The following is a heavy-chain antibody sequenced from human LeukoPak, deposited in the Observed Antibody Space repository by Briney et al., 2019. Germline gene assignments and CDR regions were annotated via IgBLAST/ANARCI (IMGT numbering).Heavy chain of an antibody. J-gene: IGHJ3*02. Sequence: SETLSLTCTVSGGSISSYYWSWIRQPPGKGLEWIGYIYYSGSTNYNPSLKSRVTISVDTSKNQFSLKLSSVTAADTAVYYCAKSNGYGLVDIWGRGTMVTVSS. CDR1: GGSISSYY. D-gene: IGHD3-10*01. CDR2: IYYSGST. CDR3: AKSNGYGLVDI. V-gene: IGHV4-59*12.